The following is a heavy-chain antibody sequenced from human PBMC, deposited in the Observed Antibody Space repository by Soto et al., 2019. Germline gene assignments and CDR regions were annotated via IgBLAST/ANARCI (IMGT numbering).Heavy chain of an antibody. CDR2: INHSGST. CDR1: CGSFSGYY. D-gene: IGHD5-18*01. CDR3: ARDSTARQFDY. V-gene: IGHV4-34*01. J-gene: IGHJ4*02. Sequence: SETLSLTCAVYCGSFSGYYWSWIRQPPGRGLEWIGEINHSGSTNYNPSLKSRVTISVDTSKNQFSLKLSSVTAADTAVYYCARDSTARQFDYWGQGTLVTVSS.